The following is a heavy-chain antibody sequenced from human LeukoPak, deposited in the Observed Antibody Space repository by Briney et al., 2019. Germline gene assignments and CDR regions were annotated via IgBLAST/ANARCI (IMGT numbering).Heavy chain of an antibody. V-gene: IGHV1-46*01. J-gene: IGHJ4*02. CDR2: ISPSGGST. Sequence: ASVNVSCKASGSTFTTYYMNWVRQAPGQGLEWMGIISPSGGSTSYAQKFQGRVTMTRDTSTSTVYMDLSSLRSEDTAVYYCAEAYSSGQGVLGYLGQGTLVTVSS. CDR3: AEAYSSGQGVLGY. CDR1: GSTFTTYY. D-gene: IGHD5-18*01.